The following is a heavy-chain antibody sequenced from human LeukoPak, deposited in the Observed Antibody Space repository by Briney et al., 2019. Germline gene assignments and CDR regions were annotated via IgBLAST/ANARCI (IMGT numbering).Heavy chain of an antibody. CDR2: IYDSETT. D-gene: IGHD3-10*01. CDR3: ARRSGTNWFDP. J-gene: IGHJ5*02. V-gene: IGHV4-39*01. Sequence: SETLSLTCAVSGGSISSSTYYWIWIRQPPGKGLEWIGSIYDSETTHYNPSLKSRVTISKDTSKNQFSLKVSSVTAADTAVYYCARRSGTNWFDPWGQGTLVTVSS. CDR1: GGSISSSTYY.